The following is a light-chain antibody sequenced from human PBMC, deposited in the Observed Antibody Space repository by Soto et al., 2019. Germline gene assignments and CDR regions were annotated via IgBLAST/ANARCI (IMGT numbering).Light chain of an antibody. CDR3: NSYTSSSTLI. CDR1: SSDVGTYNY. J-gene: IGLJ2*01. CDR2: DVS. Sequence: QSALTQPASVSGSPGQSITISCTGTSSDVGTYNYVSWYQQHPGKAPKLTIYDVSHRPSGVSNRFSGSKSANTASLTISGLQAEDEADYYCNSYTSSSTLIFGGGTKLTVL. V-gene: IGLV2-14*01.